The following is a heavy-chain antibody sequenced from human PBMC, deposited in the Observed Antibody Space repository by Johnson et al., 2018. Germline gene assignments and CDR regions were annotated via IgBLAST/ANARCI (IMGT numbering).Heavy chain of an antibody. CDR3: ARDKGEMATIFSVFDI. CDR2: IWYDGSNK. D-gene: IGHD5-24*01. CDR1: GFTFSSYG. J-gene: IGHJ3*02. V-gene: IGHV3-33*01. Sequence: QVQLVQSGGGVVQPGRSLRLSCAASGFTFSSYGMHWVRQAPGKGLEWVAVIWYDGSNKYYADSVKGRFTISRDNSKNTLYLQMNSLRAEDTAVYYCARDKGEMATIFSVFDIWGQGTMVTVSS.